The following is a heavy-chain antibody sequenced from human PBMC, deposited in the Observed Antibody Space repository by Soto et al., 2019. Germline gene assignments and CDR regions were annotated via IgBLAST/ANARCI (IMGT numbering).Heavy chain of an antibody. D-gene: IGHD3-3*01. CDR3: ARDVNDYGFYD. J-gene: IGHJ4*02. CDR1: GFTFRING. CDR2: IRNDGSDQ. Sequence: QVHLVESGGNVVQPGRSLTLACAASGFTFRINGMHWVRQAPGKGLEWVASIRNDGSDQYYADSVKGRFIISRDNSKNTLHWQMNNLRAEDTAVYYCARDVNDYGFYDGGQGTLVTVSS. V-gene: IGHV3-33*01.